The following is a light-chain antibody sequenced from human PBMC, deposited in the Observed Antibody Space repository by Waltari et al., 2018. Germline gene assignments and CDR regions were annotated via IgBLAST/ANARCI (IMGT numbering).Light chain of an antibody. V-gene: IGLV2-11*01. J-gene: IGLJ3*02. CDR1: HSDVGGYAY. CDR3: CSYAGSYTRV. Sequence: QSALTQPRSVSGSPGQSVTISCTGTHSDVGGYAYVPWYHQYPGKAPQLMIFDVTKRPSGVPARFSGSKSGNTASLTISGLQVEDEADYYCCSYAGSYTRVFGGGTKLTVL. CDR2: DVT.